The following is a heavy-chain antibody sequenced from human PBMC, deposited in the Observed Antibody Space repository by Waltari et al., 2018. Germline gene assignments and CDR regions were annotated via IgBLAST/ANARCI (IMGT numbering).Heavy chain of an antibody. Sequence: QVQLVQSGAEVKKPGSSVKVSCKASGGTFSRYDISWVRQAPGQGLEWMGGITPMFGTSNHAQKFQGRVTITADESTSTVHMELRSLRSEDTAIYYCARGFSYDTTGYYYYYWGQGTLVTVSS. CDR3: ARGFSYDTTGYYYYY. CDR2: ITPMFGTS. V-gene: IGHV1-69*12. D-gene: IGHD3-22*01. CDR1: GGTFSRYD. J-gene: IGHJ4*02.